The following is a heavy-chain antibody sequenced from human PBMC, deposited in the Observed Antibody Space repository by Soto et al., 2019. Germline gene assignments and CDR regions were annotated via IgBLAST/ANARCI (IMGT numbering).Heavy chain of an antibody. CDR1: GFTFSSYS. V-gene: IGHV3-21*01. J-gene: IGHJ6*02. CDR3: AREGFVGSWSIIWYPHYYSGMGV. CDR2: ISSSSSYI. Sequence: EVQLVESGGGLVKPGGSLRLSCAASGFTFSSYSMNWVRQAPGKGLEWVSSISSSSSYIYYADSVKGRFTITRDNAKNSLYLQMNGLRAEDTALYYCAREGFVGSWSIIWYPHYYSGMGVWGQGTTVTVSS. D-gene: IGHD6-13*01.